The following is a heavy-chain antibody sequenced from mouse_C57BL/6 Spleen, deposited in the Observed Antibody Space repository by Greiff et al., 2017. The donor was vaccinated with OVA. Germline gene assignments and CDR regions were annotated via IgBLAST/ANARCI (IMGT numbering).Heavy chain of an antibody. D-gene: IGHD3-2*02. CDR1: GFSLTSYA. CDR3: ARSPNSSGYVGAY. CDR2: IWTGGGT. V-gene: IGHV2-9-1*01. J-gene: IGHJ3*01. Sequence: VKLVESGPGLVAPSQSLSITCTVSGFSLTSYAISWVRQPPGKGLEWLGVIWTGGGTNYNSALKSRLSISKDNSKSKVFLKMNSLQTDDTARDYCARSPNSSGYVGAYWGQGTLVTVSA.